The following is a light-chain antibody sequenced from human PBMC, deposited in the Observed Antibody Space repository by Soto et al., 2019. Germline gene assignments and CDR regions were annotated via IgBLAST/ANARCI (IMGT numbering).Light chain of an antibody. J-gene: IGKJ3*01. CDR1: ESIESRY. V-gene: IGKV3-20*01. Sequence: EIVLTQSPATLSLSSGERATLSCRASESIESRYLAWYQQRPGQAPRLLIYGTSSRATGIPDRFSGSGSGTDFSLTISRLEPEDFAVYYCQQFGSSPGFTFGPGTKVDIK. CDR2: GTS. CDR3: QQFGSSPGFT.